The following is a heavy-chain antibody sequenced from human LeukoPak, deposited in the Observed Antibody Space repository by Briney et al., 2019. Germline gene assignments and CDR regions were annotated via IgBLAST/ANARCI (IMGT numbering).Heavy chain of an antibody. Sequence: GGSLRLSCAASGFTVSVNYMSWVRQAPWRGLEWVSIIYTAGSTYYVDSVKGRFTISRDNSKNTLYLQMNSLRVEDTAVYYCARDYGDLDYYGMDVWGQGTTVTVSS. D-gene: IGHD4-17*01. J-gene: IGHJ6*02. CDR1: GFTVSVNY. CDR3: ARDYGDLDYYGMDV. V-gene: IGHV3-66*01. CDR2: IYTAGST.